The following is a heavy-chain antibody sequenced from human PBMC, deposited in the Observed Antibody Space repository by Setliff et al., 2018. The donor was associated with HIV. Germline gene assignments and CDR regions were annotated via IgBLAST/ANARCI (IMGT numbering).Heavy chain of an antibody. Sequence: ASVKVSCKASGGTFSSSAISWVRQAPGQGLEWMGGIIPTFDTANYAQKFQGRVTITADESTSTAYMELSSLRSEDTAIYYCARDPYGYCTTTTCYVPGYWGQGTLVTVSS. CDR3: ARDPYGYCTTTTCYVPGY. CDR1: GGTFSSSA. D-gene: IGHD2-8*01. J-gene: IGHJ4*02. CDR2: IIPTFDTA. V-gene: IGHV1-69*13.